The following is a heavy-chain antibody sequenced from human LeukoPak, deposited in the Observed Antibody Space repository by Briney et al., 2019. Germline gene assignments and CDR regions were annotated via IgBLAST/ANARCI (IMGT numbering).Heavy chain of an antibody. CDR1: GFTFSSYA. CDR3: ARGGYYDFWSGFDY. D-gene: IGHD3-3*01. CDR2: VYSGGST. V-gene: IGHV3-53*01. Sequence: PGGSLRLSCAASGFTFSSYAMSWVRQAPGKGLEWVSVVYSGGSTYYADSVKGRFTISRDNSKNTLYLQMNSLRAEDTAVYYCARGGYYDFWSGFDYWGQGTLVTVSS. J-gene: IGHJ4*02.